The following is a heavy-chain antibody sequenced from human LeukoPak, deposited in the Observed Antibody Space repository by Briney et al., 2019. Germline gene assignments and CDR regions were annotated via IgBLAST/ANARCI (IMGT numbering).Heavy chain of an antibody. V-gene: IGHV3-48*01. CDR1: GFTFSSYG. D-gene: IGHD3-3*01. CDR2: ISSSSSTI. J-gene: IGHJ6*03. Sequence: GGSLRLSCAASGFTFSSYGMHWVRQAPGKGLEWVSYISSSSSTIYYADSVKGRFTISRDNAKNSLYLQMNSLRAEDTAVYYCAREQGDFWSGYDYYYYMDVWGKGTTVTVSS. CDR3: AREQGDFWSGYDYYYYMDV.